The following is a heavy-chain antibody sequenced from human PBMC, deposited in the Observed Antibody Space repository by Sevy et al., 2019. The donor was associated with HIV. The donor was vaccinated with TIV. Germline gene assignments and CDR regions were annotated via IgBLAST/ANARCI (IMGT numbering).Heavy chain of an antibody. J-gene: IGHJ4*02. CDR2: MNPNSGNT. CDR3: AREGPYSSSWYD. Sequence: ASVKVSCKASGYTFTSYDINWVRQATGQGLEWMGWMNPNSGNTGYAQKFQGRVTMTRKTSISTAYMELSSLRSEDTAVYYCAREGPYSSSWYDWGQGTLVTVSS. CDR1: GYTFTSYD. V-gene: IGHV1-8*01. D-gene: IGHD6-13*01.